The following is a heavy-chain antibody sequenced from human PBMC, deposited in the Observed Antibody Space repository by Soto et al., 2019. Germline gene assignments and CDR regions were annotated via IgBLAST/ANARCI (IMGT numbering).Heavy chain of an antibody. CDR3: AKDIYSGYDREAFDI. CDR1: GFTFDDYA. V-gene: IGHV3-9*01. J-gene: IGHJ3*02. CDR2: ISWNSGSI. Sequence: GGSLRLSCAASGFTFDDYAMHWVRQAPGKGLEWVSGISWNSGSIGYADSVKGRFTISRDNAKNSLYLQMNSLRAEDTALYYCAKDIYSGYDREAFDIWGQGTMVTVSS. D-gene: IGHD5-12*01.